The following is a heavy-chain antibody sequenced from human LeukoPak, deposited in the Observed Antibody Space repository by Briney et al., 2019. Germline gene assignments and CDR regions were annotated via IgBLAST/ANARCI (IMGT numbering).Heavy chain of an antibody. V-gene: IGHV3-74*01. J-gene: IGHJ4*02. Sequence: PGGSLRLSCAASGFTFSKYWMLWVRQAPGKGLESVSRINTDGTVTTYADSVKGRFTVSRDNADNTMFLQMNSVGDEDTAVYYCATQQWLAPPPDSWGQGTPVTVSS. CDR3: ATQQWLAPPPDS. CDR2: INTDGTVT. D-gene: IGHD6-19*01. CDR1: GFTFSKYW.